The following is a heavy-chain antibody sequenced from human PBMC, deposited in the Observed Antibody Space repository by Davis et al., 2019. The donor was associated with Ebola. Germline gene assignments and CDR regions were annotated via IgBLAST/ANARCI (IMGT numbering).Heavy chain of an antibody. J-gene: IGHJ6*02. CDR3: ARGYDILTGQGGYYGMDV. D-gene: IGHD3-9*01. Sequence: SETLSLTCTVSGGSISSYYWSWIRQPPGKGLEWIGEINHSGRTNYNPSLKSRVTISVDTSKNQFSLKLSSVTAADTAVYYCARGYDILTGQGGYYGMDVWGQGTTVTVSS. V-gene: IGHV4-34*01. CDR1: GGSISSYY. CDR2: INHSGRT.